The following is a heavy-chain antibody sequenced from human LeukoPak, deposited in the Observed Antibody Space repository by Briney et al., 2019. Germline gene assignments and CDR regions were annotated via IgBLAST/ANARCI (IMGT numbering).Heavy chain of an antibody. CDR3: ARDRSPYYDILTGYSYYYYYMDV. D-gene: IGHD3-9*01. V-gene: IGHV4-59*01. Sequence: SETLSLTCTVSGGSISSYYWSWIRQPPGKGLEWIGDIYYSGSTNYNPSLKSRVTISVDTSKNQFSLKLSSVTAADTAVYYCARDRSPYYDILTGYSYYYYYMDVWGKGTTVTVSS. CDR1: GGSISSYY. J-gene: IGHJ6*03. CDR2: IYYSGST.